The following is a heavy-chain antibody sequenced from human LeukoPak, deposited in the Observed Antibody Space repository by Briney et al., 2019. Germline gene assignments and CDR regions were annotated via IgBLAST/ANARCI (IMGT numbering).Heavy chain of an antibody. CDR2: ISGSGASS. V-gene: IGHV3-23*01. CDR3: AKGDRGTYGDYVADY. Sequence: GGSLRLSCAASGFTFSIYAMSWVRQAPGKGLEWVSAISGSGASSYYADSVKGRFTISRDNSKSTLYLQMNSLRAEDTAIYYCAKGDRGTYGDYVADYWGQGTLVTVSS. CDR1: GFTFSIYA. J-gene: IGHJ4*02. D-gene: IGHD4-17*01.